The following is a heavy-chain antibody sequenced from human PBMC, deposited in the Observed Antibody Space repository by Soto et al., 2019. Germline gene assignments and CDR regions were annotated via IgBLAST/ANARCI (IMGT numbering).Heavy chain of an antibody. V-gene: IGHV4-30-4*01. CDR2: IYYSGST. CDR3: ARVIVDTALIFDY. CDR1: GGSISSGDYY. D-gene: IGHD5-18*01. Sequence: PSETLSLTCTVSGGSISSGDYYWSWIRQPPGKGLEWIGYIYYSGSTYYNPSLKSRVTISVDTSKNQFSLKLSSVTAADTAVYYCARVIVDTALIFDYWGQGTLVTVSS. J-gene: IGHJ4*02.